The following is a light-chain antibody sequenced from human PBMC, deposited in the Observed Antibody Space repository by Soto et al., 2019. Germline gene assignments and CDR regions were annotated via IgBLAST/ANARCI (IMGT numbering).Light chain of an antibody. V-gene: IGKV3-15*01. CDR1: QSVNSL. Sequence: EIVMTQSPATLSMSPGERATLSCRASQSVNSLLAWYQQKPGQAPRLLIYGTSTRATGIPARFSGSGTGTDFTLTISSLQSEDFAVYYCQQYYDWPPWTFGQGTKVDIK. J-gene: IGKJ1*01. CDR2: GTS. CDR3: QQYYDWPPWT.